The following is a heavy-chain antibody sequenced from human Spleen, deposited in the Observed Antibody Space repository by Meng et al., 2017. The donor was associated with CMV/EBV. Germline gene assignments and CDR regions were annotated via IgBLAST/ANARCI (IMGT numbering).Heavy chain of an antibody. V-gene: IGHV4-34*01. D-gene: IGHD3-3*01. CDR3: AARLIPIFAVTPFDY. CDR2: IKHRGSN. J-gene: IGHJ4*02. Sequence: ASVSGYYWTWIRQTPGKALEWIGEIKHRGSNNYNPSLKSRVTISVDTSKNQFSLKLTSVTAADTAVYYCAARLIPIFAVTPFDYWGQGTLVTVSS. CDR1: ASVSGYY.